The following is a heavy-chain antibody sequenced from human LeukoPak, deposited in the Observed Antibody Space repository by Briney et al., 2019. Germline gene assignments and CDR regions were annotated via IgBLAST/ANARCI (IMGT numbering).Heavy chain of an antibody. D-gene: IGHD6-19*01. CDR3: ARTLAVAGTFLGY. V-gene: IGHV3-30*04. J-gene: IGHJ4*02. CDR2: ISYDGSNK. Sequence: PGGSLRLSCAASGFTFSSYAMHWVRQAPGKGLEWVAVISYDGSNKYYADSVKGRFTISRDNSKNTLYLQMNSLRAEDTAVYYCARTLAVAGTFLGYWGQGTLVTVSS. CDR1: GFTFSSYA.